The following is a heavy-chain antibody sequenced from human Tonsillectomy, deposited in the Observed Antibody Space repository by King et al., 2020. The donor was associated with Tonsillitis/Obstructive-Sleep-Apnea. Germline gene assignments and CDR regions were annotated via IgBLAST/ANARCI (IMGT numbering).Heavy chain of an antibody. CDR2: FSAHNGHT. V-gene: IGHV1-18*01. D-gene: IGHD3-22*01. Sequence: QLVQSGAEVKKPRASVKGSCKASGYTFSNNGISWVRQAPGQGLEWRAWFSAHNGHTNYAQKLQGRVTMTTDASTSTAYMELRSLRSDDTAVDYCARDSMSHYYDSSAYYPFNYGGQGTLVTVSS. CDR3: ARDSMSHYYDSSAYYPFNY. J-gene: IGHJ4*02. CDR1: GYTFSNNG.